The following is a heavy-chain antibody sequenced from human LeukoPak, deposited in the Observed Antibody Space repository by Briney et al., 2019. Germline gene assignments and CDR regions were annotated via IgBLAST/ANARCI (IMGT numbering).Heavy chain of an antibody. CDR1: GFTFSDYY. Sequence: GGSLRLSCAASGFTFSDYYMSWIRQAPGKGLEWVSGISWNSGSIGYADSVKGRFTISRDNAKNSLYLQMNSLRAEDTALYYCAKDIGLQLGHDAFDIWGQGTMVTVSS. V-gene: IGHV3-9*01. CDR3: AKDIGLQLGHDAFDI. J-gene: IGHJ3*02. CDR2: ISWNSGSI. D-gene: IGHD6-13*01.